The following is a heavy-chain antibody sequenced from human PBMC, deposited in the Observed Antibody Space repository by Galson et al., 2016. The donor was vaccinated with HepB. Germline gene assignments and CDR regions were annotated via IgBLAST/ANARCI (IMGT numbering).Heavy chain of an antibody. J-gene: IGHJ4*02. Sequence: SLRLSCAASGFTSDDHAMNWVRQAPGKGLEWLPLISWDADVTSYADSVKGRFTISRDNRHNSLYLQMNNLRTEDTALYYCVRSYSSSTSGYFDGWGRGTLVSVSA. CDR2: ISWDADVT. CDR3: VRSYSSSTSGYFDG. V-gene: IGHV3-43*01. D-gene: IGHD3-16*02. CDR1: GFTSDDHA.